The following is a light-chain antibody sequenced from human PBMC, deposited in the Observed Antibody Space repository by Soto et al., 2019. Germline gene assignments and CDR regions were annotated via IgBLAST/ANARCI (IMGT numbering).Light chain of an antibody. V-gene: IGKV3-20*01. CDR1: QTVRNNY. CDR2: DAS. CDR3: QQYSAPPRT. J-gene: IGKJ3*01. Sequence: ILTQSPGTLSLSHGERATLSCRASQTVRNNYLAWYQQKPGQAPRLLIYDASSRATGIPDRFSGGGSGTDFTLTMSRLEPEDSAVYYCQQYSAPPRTFGPGTKVD.